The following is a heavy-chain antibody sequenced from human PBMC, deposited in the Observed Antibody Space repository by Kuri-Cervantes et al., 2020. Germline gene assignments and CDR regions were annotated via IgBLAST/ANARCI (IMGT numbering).Heavy chain of an antibody. CDR3: ARAPLRLLWFGGKAYYYYGMDV. D-gene: IGHD3-10*01. CDR1: GGSISSGDYY. V-gene: IGHV4-30-4*01. J-gene: IGHJ6*02. Sequence: SETLSLTCTVSGGSISSGDYYWSWIRQPPGKGLEWIGYIYYSGSTYYNPSLKSRVTISVDTSKNQFSLKLSSVTAADTAVYYCARAPLRLLWFGGKAYYYYGMDVWGQGTTVTVSS. CDR2: IYYSGST.